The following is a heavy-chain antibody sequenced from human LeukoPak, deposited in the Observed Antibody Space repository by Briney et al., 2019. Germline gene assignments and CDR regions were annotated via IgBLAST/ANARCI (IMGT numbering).Heavy chain of an antibody. CDR1: GFTFSSTG. D-gene: IGHD2-2*01. CDR2: ILYDGSTK. J-gene: IGHJ4*02. CDR3: AKDLGVVVPAASY. V-gene: IGHV3-30*18. Sequence: PGTSPRLSCAASGFTFSSTGMHWVRQAPGKGLEWVAVILYDGSTKYYADSVKGRFTISRDNSKNTLYLQMNSLRAEDTAVYYCAKDLGVVVPAASYWGQGTLVTVSS.